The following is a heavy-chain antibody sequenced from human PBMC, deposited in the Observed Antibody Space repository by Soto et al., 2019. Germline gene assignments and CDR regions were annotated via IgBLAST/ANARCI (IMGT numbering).Heavy chain of an antibody. V-gene: IGHV3-30*18. Sequence: PGGSLRLSCAASGFTFSSYGMHWVRQAPGKGLEWVAVISYDGSNKYYADSVKGRFTISRDNSKNTLYLQMNSLRAEDTAVYYCAKDQPPIIITFGGAPVDPWGQGTLVTVSS. CDR2: ISYDGSNK. CDR3: AKDQPPIIITFGGAPVDP. D-gene: IGHD3-16*01. CDR1: GFTFSSYG. J-gene: IGHJ5*02.